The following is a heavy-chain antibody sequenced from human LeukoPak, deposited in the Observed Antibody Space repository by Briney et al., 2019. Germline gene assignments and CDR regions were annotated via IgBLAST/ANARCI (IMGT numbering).Heavy chain of an antibody. CDR3: ARGEPHYYGSGSYFRAHFDY. J-gene: IGHJ4*02. CDR2: ISSNGGST. Sequence: GGPLRLSCAASGFTFSSYAMHWVRQAPGKGLEYVSAISSNGGSTYYANSVKGRFTISRDNSKNTLYLQMGSLRAEDMAVYYCARGEPHYYGSGSYFRAHFDYWGQGTLVTVSS. D-gene: IGHD3-10*01. CDR1: GFTFSSYA. V-gene: IGHV3-64*01.